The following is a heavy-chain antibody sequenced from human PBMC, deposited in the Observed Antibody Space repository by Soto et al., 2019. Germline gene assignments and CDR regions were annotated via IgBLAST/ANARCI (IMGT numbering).Heavy chain of an antibody. V-gene: IGHV4-4*07. J-gene: IGHJ4*02. Sequence: SETLSLTCTVSGGSISSYYWSWIRQPAGKGLEWIGRIYTSGSTNYNPSLKSRVTMSVDTSKNQFSLKLSSVTAADTAVYYCARDGPRAVAGPYSFDYWGQGTLFTVSS. CDR3: ARDGPRAVAGPYSFDY. CDR1: GGSISSYY. CDR2: IYTSGST. D-gene: IGHD6-19*01.